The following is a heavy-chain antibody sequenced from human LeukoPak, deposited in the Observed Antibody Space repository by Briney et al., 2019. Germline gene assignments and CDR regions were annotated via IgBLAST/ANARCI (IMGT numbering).Heavy chain of an antibody. CDR1: GGSISSSY. V-gene: IGHV4-59*01. CDR3: ARWGPAYSSGWYSSQYYFDY. D-gene: IGHD6-19*01. J-gene: IGHJ4*02. CDR2: IYNSGST. Sequence: PSETLSLTCTVSGGSISSSYWSWIRQPPGKGLEWIGYIYNSGSTNYNPSLESRVTISVDTSKNQFSLKLSSVTAADTAVYYCARWGPAYSSGWYSSQYYFDYWGQGTLVTVSS.